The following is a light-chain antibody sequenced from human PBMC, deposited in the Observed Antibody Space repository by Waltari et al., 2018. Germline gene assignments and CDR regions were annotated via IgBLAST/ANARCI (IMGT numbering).Light chain of an antibody. Sequence: DIQMTQSPSPLSASVGDRLTITCRASQSINTWLAWYQQKPGKAPNLLIYMASTLESGVPSRFSGSGSGTEFTLTISSLQPDDFATYYCQHYNGDSRTFGQGTKVEIK. CDR2: MAS. J-gene: IGKJ1*01. V-gene: IGKV1-5*03. CDR1: QSINTW. CDR3: QHYNGDSRT.